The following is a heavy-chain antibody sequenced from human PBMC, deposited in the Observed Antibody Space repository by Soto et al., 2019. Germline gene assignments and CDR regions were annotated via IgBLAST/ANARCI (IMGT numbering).Heavy chain of an antibody. CDR3: ARDILVRGVDGMDV. J-gene: IGHJ6*02. CDR2: IYSGGST. D-gene: IGHD3-10*01. CDR1: GFTVSSNY. Sequence: EVQLVESGGGLVQPGGSLRLSCAASGFTVSSNYISWVRQAPGKGLEWVSVIYSGGSTYYADSVKGRFTISRDNSKNTLYLQMNSLRAEDTAVYYCARDILVRGVDGMDVWGQGTTVTVSS. V-gene: IGHV3-66*01.